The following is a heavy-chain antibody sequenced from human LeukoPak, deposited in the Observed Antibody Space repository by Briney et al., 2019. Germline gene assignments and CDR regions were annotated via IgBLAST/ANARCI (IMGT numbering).Heavy chain of an antibody. CDR3: AGDKTTGGWYEIDY. CDR1: GFIFSHYG. Sequence: GGTLRLSCAASGFIFSHYGMNWVRQAPGKGLEWVSGITSRSTTYYADSVKGRFTISRDNSKNTVYRQMNSLRAEDTAVYYCAGDKTTGGWYEIDYWGQGTLVTVSS. J-gene: IGHJ4*02. V-gene: IGHV3-23*01. CDR2: ITSRSTT. D-gene: IGHD6-19*01.